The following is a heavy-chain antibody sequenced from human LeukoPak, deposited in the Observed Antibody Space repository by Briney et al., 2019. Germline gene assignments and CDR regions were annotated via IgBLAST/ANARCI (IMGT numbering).Heavy chain of an antibody. V-gene: IGHV4-39*07. D-gene: IGHD1-7*01. CDR3: ARDQGITGTRDAFDI. CDR2: SYYSGST. Sequence: SETLSLTCTVSGGSISSSSYYWGWIRQPPGKGLEWIGSSYYSGSTYYNPSLKSRVTISVDTSKNQFSLKLSSVTAADTAVYYCARDQGITGTRDAFDIWGQGTMVTASS. J-gene: IGHJ3*02. CDR1: GGSISSSSYY.